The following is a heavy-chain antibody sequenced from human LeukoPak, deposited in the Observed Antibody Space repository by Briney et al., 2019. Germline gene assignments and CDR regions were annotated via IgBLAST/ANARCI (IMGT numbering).Heavy chain of an antibody. CDR1: GFTFSSYG. V-gene: IGHV3-30*18. J-gene: IGHJ6*02. D-gene: IGHD6-19*01. CDR2: ISYDGSNK. CDR3: AKEVVGSATVASYYYYYGMDV. Sequence: GGSLRLSCAASGFTFSSYGMHWVRQAPGKGLEWVAVISYDGSNKYYADSVKGRFTISRDNSKNTLYLQMNSLRAEDTAVYYCAKEVVGSATVASYYYYYGMDVWGQGTTVTVSS.